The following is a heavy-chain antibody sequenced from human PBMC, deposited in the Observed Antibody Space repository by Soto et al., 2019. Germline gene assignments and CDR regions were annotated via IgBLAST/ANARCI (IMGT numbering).Heavy chain of an antibody. Sequence: GGSLRLSCAASGFTFSSYAMHWVRQAPGKGLEWVAVISYDGSNKYYADSVKGRFTISRDNSKNTLYLQMNSLRAEDTAVYYCARTVRRGIAEGFDYWGQGTLVTVSS. CDR1: GFTFSSYA. CDR3: ARTVRRGIAEGFDY. J-gene: IGHJ4*02. V-gene: IGHV3-30-3*01. CDR2: ISYDGSNK. D-gene: IGHD6-13*01.